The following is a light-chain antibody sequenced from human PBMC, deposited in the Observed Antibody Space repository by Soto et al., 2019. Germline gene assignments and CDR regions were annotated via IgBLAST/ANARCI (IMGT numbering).Light chain of an antibody. J-gene: IGKJ1*01. CDR1: QTIDTY. Sequence: DIQLTQTPSSLSASVGDRVTITCRASQTIDTYVNWYQHKPGTAPKVLIYAATYLQNGVPSRFSGTGSGADFTLTISSLQPEDFATYYCQQNFNFPRTFGQGTKVDI. CDR2: AAT. CDR3: QQNFNFPRT. V-gene: IGKV1-39*01.